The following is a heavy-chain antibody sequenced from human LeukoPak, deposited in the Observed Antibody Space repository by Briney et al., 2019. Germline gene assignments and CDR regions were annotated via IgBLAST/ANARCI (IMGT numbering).Heavy chain of an antibody. CDR1: GYSFTSYW. Sequence: GESLKISCKGSGYSFTSYWIGWVRQMPGKCLDWMGISYPCDSDTRYSPSFQGHVTISADKSISTAYLQWSSLKASDTAMYYCARRRGYCSGGSCSDWFDPWGQGTLVTVSS. CDR3: ARRRGYCSGGSCSDWFDP. CDR2: SYPCDSDT. J-gene: IGHJ5*02. V-gene: IGHV5-51*01. D-gene: IGHD2-15*01.